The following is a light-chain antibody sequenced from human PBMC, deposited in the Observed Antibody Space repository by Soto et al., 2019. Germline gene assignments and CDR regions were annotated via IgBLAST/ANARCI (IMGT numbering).Light chain of an antibody. CDR2: STN. J-gene: IGLJ1*01. V-gene: IGLV1-47*02. CDR3: AAWEDSLSGAYV. Sequence: VLTQPPSASGTPGQRVTISCSGSSSNIGNNDVYWYQQLPGTAPRLLMYSTNQRPSGVPDRFSGSKSGTSASLAISGLRSEDEADYYCAAWEDSLSGAYVFGTGTKVTVL. CDR1: SSNIGNND.